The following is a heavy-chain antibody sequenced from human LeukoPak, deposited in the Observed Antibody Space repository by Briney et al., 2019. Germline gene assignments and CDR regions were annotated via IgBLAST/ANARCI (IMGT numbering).Heavy chain of an antibody. V-gene: IGHV3-21*04. CDR1: GFTFDSYS. D-gene: IGHD2-21*02. CDR3: ATLCGSDSWGAY. CDR2: ISSSSSST. Sequence: GGSLRLSCVASGFTFDSYSMSWVPQAPGKGLEWVSAISSSSSSTSYADSVKGRFTTSRDNAQNSLFLQINSLRAEDTAVYYCATLCGSDSWGAYWGQGTLVTVSS. J-gene: IGHJ4*02.